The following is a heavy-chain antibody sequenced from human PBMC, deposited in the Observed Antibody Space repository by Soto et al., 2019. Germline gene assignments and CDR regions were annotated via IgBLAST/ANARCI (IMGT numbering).Heavy chain of an antibody. Sequence: QITLKESGPTLVKPTQTLTLTCTFSGFSLSTSGVGVGWIRQPPGKALEWLALIYWDDDKRYSPSLKSRLTITKDTSKNHVVLTMTNMDPVDTATYYCAHRPSYCSGGSCYAGFDYWGQVTLVTVSS. D-gene: IGHD2-15*01. CDR3: AHRPSYCSGGSCYAGFDY. J-gene: IGHJ4*02. CDR1: GFSLSTSGVG. CDR2: IYWDDDK. V-gene: IGHV2-5*02.